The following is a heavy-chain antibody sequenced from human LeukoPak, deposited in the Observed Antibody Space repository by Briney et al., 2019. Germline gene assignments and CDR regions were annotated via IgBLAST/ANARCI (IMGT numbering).Heavy chain of an antibody. CDR1: GGTFSSYA. CDR3: ARGGIIAVAAPPDY. D-gene: IGHD6-19*01. V-gene: IGHV1-69*04. CDR2: IIPILGIA. Sequence: ASVKVPCKASGGTFSSYAISWVRQAPGQGLEWMGRIIPILGIANYAQKFQGRVTITADKSTSTAYMELSSLRSEDTAVYYCARGGIIAVAAPPDYWGQGTLVTVSS. J-gene: IGHJ4*02.